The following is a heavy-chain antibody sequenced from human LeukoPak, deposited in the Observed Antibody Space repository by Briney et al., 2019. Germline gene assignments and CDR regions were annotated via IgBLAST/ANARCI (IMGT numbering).Heavy chain of an antibody. CDR1: GGSFSGYY. J-gene: IGHJ4*02. D-gene: IGHD2-21*02. Sequence: SETLSLTRAVYGGSFSGYYWSWIRQPPGKGLEWIGEINHSGSTNYNPSLKSRVTISVDTSKNQFSLKLSSVTAADTAVYYCARGLGSATANSHVDYWGQGTLVTVSS. CDR3: ARGLGSATANSHVDY. CDR2: INHSGST. V-gene: IGHV4-34*01.